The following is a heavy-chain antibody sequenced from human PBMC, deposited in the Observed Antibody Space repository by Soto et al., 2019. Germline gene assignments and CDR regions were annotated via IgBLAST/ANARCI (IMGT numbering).Heavy chain of an antibody. J-gene: IGHJ4*02. Sequence: PSETLSLTCTVSGGSISSYYWSWIRQPPGKGLEWIGYIYYSGSTYYNPSLKSRVTISVDTSKNQFSLKLSSVTAADTAVYYCARGLHTVTTHRFDYWGQGTLVTVSS. CDR1: GGSISSYY. V-gene: IGHV4-59*08. CDR2: IYYSGST. D-gene: IGHD4-17*01. CDR3: ARGLHTVTTHRFDY.